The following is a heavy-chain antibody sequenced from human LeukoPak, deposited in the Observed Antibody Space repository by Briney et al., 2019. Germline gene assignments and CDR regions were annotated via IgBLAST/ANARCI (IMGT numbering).Heavy chain of an antibody. V-gene: IGHV4-39*07. CDR1: GGSISSSSYY. Sequence: PSETLSLTCTVSGGSISSSSYYWGWIRQPPGKGLEWIGSIYYSGSTYYNPSLKSRVTISVDTSKNQFSLKLSSVTAADTAVYYCARVEGYSYANWFDPWGQGTLVTVSS. CDR2: IYYSGST. D-gene: IGHD5-18*01. CDR3: ARVEGYSYANWFDP. J-gene: IGHJ5*02.